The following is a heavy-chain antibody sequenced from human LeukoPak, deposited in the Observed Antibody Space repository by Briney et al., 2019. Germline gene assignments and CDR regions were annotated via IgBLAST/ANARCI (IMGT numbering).Heavy chain of an antibody. Sequence: SQTLSLTCTVSGGSISSGSYYWSWIRQPAGKGLEWIGRIYTSGSTNYNPSLKSRVTISVDTSKNQFSLKLSSVTAADTAVYYCAFSPPVAGNDRDAFDIWGQGTMVTVSS. CDR2: IYTSGST. V-gene: IGHV4-61*02. CDR1: GGSISSGSYY. J-gene: IGHJ3*02. CDR3: AFSPPVAGNDRDAFDI. D-gene: IGHD6-19*01.